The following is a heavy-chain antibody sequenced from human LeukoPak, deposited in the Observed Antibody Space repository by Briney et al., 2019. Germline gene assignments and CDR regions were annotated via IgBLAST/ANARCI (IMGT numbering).Heavy chain of an antibody. Sequence: GGSLRLSCAASGFTFSSYWMHWVRQAPGKGLVWVSRINTDGSSTSYADSVKGRFTISRDNAKNTLYLQMNSLRAEDTAVYYCASIAGTTALGDWGPGTLVTVSS. D-gene: IGHD1-20*01. CDR2: INTDGSST. J-gene: IGHJ4*02. CDR3: ASIAGTTALGD. CDR1: GFTFSSYW. V-gene: IGHV3-74*01.